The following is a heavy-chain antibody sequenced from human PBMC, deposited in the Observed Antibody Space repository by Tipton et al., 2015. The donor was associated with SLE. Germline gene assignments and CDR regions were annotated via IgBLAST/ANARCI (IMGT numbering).Heavy chain of an antibody. J-gene: IGHJ3*02. V-gene: IGHV4-31*03. CDR3: ARGGAWAFDI. D-gene: IGHD4-17*01. Sequence: TLSLTCTVSGGSISSGGYYWSWIRQHPGKGLEWIGYIYYSGSTYYNPSLKSRVTISVDTSKNQFSLNLSSVTAADTAVYYCARGGAWAFDIWGQGTMVTVSS. CDR2: IYYSGST. CDR1: GGSISSGGYY.